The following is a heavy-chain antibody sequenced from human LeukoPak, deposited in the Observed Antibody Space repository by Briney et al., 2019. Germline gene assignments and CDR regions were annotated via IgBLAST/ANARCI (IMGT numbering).Heavy chain of an antibody. CDR2: INPNSGGT. D-gene: IGHD4-23*01. J-gene: IGHJ3*02. CDR1: GYTFTGYY. V-gene: IGHV1-2*02. CDR3: ARDLTVVTPGDAFDI. Sequence: ASVKVSCKASGYTFTGYYMHWVRQAPGQGLEWMGWINPNSGGTNYAQKFQGRVTMTRDTSISTAYMELSRLRSDDTAVYYCARDLTVVTPGDAFDIWGQGTMVTVSS.